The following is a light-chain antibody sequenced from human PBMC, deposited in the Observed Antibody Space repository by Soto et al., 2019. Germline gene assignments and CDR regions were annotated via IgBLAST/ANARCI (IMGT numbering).Light chain of an antibody. Sequence: EIVLTQSPGTLSLSPGERATLSCRASQSVSSIYLAWYQQKPGQAPRLLIYGASSRATGIPDRFSGSGSGTDFTLIISRLEPEDFAVYYCQQYGSSPPYTFGQGTKLEIK. CDR3: QQYGSSPPYT. CDR1: QSVSSIY. J-gene: IGKJ2*01. V-gene: IGKV3-20*01. CDR2: GAS.